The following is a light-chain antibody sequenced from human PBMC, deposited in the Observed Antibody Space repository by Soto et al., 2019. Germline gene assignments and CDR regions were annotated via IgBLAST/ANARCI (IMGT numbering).Light chain of an antibody. J-gene: IGKJ1*01. Sequence: DMQMTQSPSTLSGSVGDTVTITCRASQTISSWLAWYQQKPGKAPKLLIYKASTLKSGVPSRFRGRGSGTEFTLPISSLQTDDFSTYYCQHYNSYSEAFGQGTQVDIK. V-gene: IGKV1-5*03. CDR3: QHYNSYSEA. CDR1: QTISSW. CDR2: KAS.